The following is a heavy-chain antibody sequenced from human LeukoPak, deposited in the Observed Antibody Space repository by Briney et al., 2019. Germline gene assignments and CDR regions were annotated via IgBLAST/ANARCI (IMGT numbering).Heavy chain of an antibody. D-gene: IGHD1-26*01. J-gene: IGHJ4*02. CDR1: GFTFSNHR. CDR3: VKYSGIYYFDY. CDR2: INSDGSSV. Sequence: GGSLRLSCAASGFTFSNHRRHWVRQAPGKGLVWVARINSDGSSVAYADSVEGRFTISRDNAKNILYLQMSSLRGEDTAVYYCVKYSGIYYFDYWGQGTLVTVSS. V-gene: IGHV3-74*01.